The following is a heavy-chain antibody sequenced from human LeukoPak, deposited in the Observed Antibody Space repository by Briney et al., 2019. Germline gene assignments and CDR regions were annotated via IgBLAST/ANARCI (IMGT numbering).Heavy chain of an antibody. D-gene: IGHD3-16*01. CDR1: GFTFNSHW. V-gene: IGHV3-7*03. CDR2: IKQDGGEQ. J-gene: IGHJ6*04. CDR3: ARLGGMYYYGMDV. Sequence: GGSLRLSCAASGFTFNSHWMTWVRQAPGKGLEWVANIKQDGGEQYYVDSVKGRFTISRDNAKESLFLQLHSLRVEDTAVYYCARLGGMYYYGMDVWGKGTTVTVSS.